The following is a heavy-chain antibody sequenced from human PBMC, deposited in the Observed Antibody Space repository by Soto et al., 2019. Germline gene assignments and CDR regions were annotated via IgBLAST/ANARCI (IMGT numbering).Heavy chain of an antibody. D-gene: IGHD3-9*01. Sequence: QVQLEQSGDEVQKPGALVKVSCKASGYYFISFGITWVRQAPGQGLEWVGWINPYNGNTNYAEKFQGLVTMTADELAETVDLQMTSLTSDDTATYFCERTDSIWTGGAENWFDPWGQGNRVSFSS. V-gene: IGHV1-18*01. CDR1: GYYFISFG. CDR2: INPYNGNT. J-gene: IGHJ5*02. CDR3: ERTDSIWTGGAENWFDP.